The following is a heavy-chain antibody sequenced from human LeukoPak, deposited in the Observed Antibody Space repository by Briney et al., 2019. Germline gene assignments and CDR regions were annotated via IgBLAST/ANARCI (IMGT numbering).Heavy chain of an antibody. CDR3: VGPEGYGSNSEVLF. J-gene: IGHJ4*02. V-gene: IGHV4-39*01. CDR1: CASVTIRIDY. D-gene: IGHD4-23*01. Sequence: SETLSLTCTVACASVTIRIDYWAWIRQPPGQGLEWIASIYYGGNTYYNASLKSRVAIAVDPSAHQFSLNLTSLNVAGTAGYYCVGPEGYGSNSEVLFWGQGNQVTVSS. CDR2: IYYGGNT.